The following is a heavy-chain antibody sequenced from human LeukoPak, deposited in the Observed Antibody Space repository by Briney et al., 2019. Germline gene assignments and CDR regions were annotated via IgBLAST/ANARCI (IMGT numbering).Heavy chain of an antibody. V-gene: IGHV4-30-2*01. CDR2: IYHSGST. CDR3: ASTYSRSWNLDY. J-gene: IGHJ4*02. Sequence: SETLSLTCAVSGGSISSGGYSWSWIRRPPGKGLEWIGYIYHSGSTYYNPSLKSRVTISVDRSKNQFSLKLRSVTAADTAVDYCASTYSRSWNLDYWGQGTLVTVYS. D-gene: IGHD6-13*01. CDR1: GGSISSGGYS.